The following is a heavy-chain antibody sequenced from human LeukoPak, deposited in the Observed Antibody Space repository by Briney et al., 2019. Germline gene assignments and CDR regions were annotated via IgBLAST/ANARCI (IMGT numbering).Heavy chain of an antibody. CDR2: ISSSGSTI. CDR1: GFTFSSYE. J-gene: IGHJ4*02. CDR3: ARATTYDILTGYSDY. D-gene: IGHD3-9*01. V-gene: IGHV3-48*03. Sequence: GGSLRLSCAASGFTFSSYEMNWVRQAPGKGLEWVSYISSSGSTIYYADSVKGRFTISRDNAKNSPYLQMNSLRAEDTAVYYCARATTYDILTGYSDYWGQGTLVTVSS.